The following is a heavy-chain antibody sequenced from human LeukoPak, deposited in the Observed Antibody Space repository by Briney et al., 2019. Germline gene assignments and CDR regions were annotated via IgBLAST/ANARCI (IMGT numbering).Heavy chain of an antibody. CDR2: IIPILGIA. CDR3: ASPEWFGELSGYYYGMDV. V-gene: IGHV1-69*04. D-gene: IGHD3-10*01. J-gene: IGHJ6*02. Sequence: SVKVSCKASGGTFSSYAISWVRQAPGQGLEWMGRIIPILGIANYAQKFHGRVTITADKSTSTAYMELSSLRSEDTAVYYCASPEWFGELSGYYYGMDVWGQGTTVTVSS. CDR1: GGTFSSYA.